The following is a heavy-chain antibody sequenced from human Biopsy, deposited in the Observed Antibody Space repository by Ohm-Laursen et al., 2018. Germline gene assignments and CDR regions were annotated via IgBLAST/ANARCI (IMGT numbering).Heavy chain of an antibody. CDR2: IYHIGST. V-gene: IGHV4-38-2*02. Sequence: GTLSLTCSVSGYSISTAYYWAWIRQPPGKGLEWIASIYHIGSTNYNPSLKSRVSISVDTSKNQFSLRLNSVTAADTAVYYCAREAAIIDPRTRAFDYWGQGTLVTVSS. D-gene: IGHD6-25*01. CDR3: AREAAIIDPRTRAFDY. J-gene: IGHJ4*02. CDR1: GYSISTAYY.